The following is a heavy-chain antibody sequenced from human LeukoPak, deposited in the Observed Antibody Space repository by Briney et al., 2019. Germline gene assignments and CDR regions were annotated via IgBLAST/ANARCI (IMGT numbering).Heavy chain of an antibody. V-gene: IGHV3-53*01. Sequence: AGGSLRLSCAASGFTVSSNYMNWVRQAPGKGLEWVSVIYSGGSTYYADSVKGRSTISRDNSKNTLYLQLNSPRAEDTAVYYCARAMVRGEAAFDIWGQGAVVTVSS. CDR3: ARAMVRGEAAFDI. CDR1: GFTVSSNY. D-gene: IGHD3-10*01. CDR2: IYSGGST. J-gene: IGHJ3*02.